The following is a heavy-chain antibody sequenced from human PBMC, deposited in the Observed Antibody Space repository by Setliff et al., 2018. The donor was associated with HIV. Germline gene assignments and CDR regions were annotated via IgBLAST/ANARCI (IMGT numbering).Heavy chain of an antibody. J-gene: IGHJ4*02. Sequence: TGGSLRLSCAASGFTFSGDAMHWVRQAPGKGLKWVAIISYDGSNEYYADSVKGRFTISRDNSKNTLYLQMNSLRSEDTAVYYCARGTGYYDSSFDYWGQGTLVTVSS. CDR3: ARGTGYYDSSFDY. CDR1: GFTFSGDA. V-gene: IGHV3-30*04. D-gene: IGHD3-22*01. CDR2: ISYDGSNE.